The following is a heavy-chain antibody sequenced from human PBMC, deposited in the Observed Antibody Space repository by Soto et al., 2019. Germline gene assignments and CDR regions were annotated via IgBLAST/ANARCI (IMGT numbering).Heavy chain of an antibody. CDR2: TGSGTGPG. CDR1: GGSLSTNP. J-gene: IGHJ4*02. CDR3: ARRDSGGFYRFFDS. V-gene: IGHV1-69*06. Sequence: ASVEVSCKASGGSLSTNPISWVRQAPGQGLEWMGGTGSGTGPGNHAQKFQGRLTVTADKSTSTVYMELTNLSSEDTAVYYCARRDSGGFYRFFDSWGQGTLVTSPQ. D-gene: IGHD2-15*01.